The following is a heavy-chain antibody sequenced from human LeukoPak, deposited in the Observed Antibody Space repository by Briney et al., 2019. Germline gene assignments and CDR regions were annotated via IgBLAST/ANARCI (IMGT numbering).Heavy chain of an antibody. CDR1: GYSISSGNY. Sequence: SETLSLTCSVSGYSISSGNYWGWIRLPPGKGLQWIGSIYHSGSTYYNPSLKSRVTISVDTSKNQFSLKLSSVTAADTAVYYCARDSGIAAAGSGWFDPWGQGTLVTVSS. V-gene: IGHV4-38-2*02. D-gene: IGHD6-13*01. J-gene: IGHJ5*02. CDR2: IYHSGST. CDR3: ARDSGIAAAGSGWFDP.